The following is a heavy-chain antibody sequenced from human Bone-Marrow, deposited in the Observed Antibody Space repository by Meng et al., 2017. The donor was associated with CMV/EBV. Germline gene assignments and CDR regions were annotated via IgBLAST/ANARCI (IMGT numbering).Heavy chain of an antibody. Sequence: GESLKISCAASGFTFSSYAMHWVRQAPGKGLEWVAVISYDGSNKYYADSVKGRFTISRDNSKNTLYLQMNSLRAEDTAVYYCERDRRDYFDYWGQGTLVTVYS. J-gene: IGHJ4*02. CDR1: GFTFSSYA. CDR3: ERDRRDYFDY. CDR2: ISYDGSNK. V-gene: IGHV3-30*04.